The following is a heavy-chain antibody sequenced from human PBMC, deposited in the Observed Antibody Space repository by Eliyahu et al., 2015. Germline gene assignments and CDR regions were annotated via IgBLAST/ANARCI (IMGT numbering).Heavy chain of an antibody. CDR3: ARDNVGTFDI. D-gene: IGHD1-26*01. Sequence: EVQVVESGGGLVQPGGSLRLSCAASGFTFSTYWMAWVRQLPGKGLEWVAHIKYDGSEEYYVDSVKGRFTISRDNAKNSLYLQMNSLRAEDTAMYSCARDNVGTFDIWGQGTMVTVSS. V-gene: IGHV3-7*01. CDR1: GFTFSTYW. J-gene: IGHJ3*02. CDR2: IKYDGSEE.